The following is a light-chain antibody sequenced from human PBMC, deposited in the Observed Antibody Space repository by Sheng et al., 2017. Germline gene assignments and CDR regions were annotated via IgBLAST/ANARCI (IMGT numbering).Light chain of an antibody. CDR3: QQYYTTPWT. V-gene: IGKV1-5*01. CDR1: QSLNNA. Sequence: IQMTQSPSTLSASVGDRVIITCRASQSLNNALAWYQVKPGKAPKFLIYDASTLQRGVPSRFSGSGSGTEFTLTISSLQPDDFATYYCQQYYTTPWTFGQGTKVEVK. CDR2: DAS. J-gene: IGKJ1*01.